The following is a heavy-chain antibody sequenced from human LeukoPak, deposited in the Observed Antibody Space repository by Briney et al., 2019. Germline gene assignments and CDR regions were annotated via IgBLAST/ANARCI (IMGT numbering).Heavy chain of an antibody. CDR1: GYTFTGYY. J-gene: IGHJ5*02. CDR2: INPNSGGT. CDR3: ARRGVCSGGSCRGSNNWFDP. Sequence: GGSVKVSCKASGYTFTGYYMHWGRQAPGQGLEWMGWINPNSGGTNSAQKFQGRVTMTRETSISTAYMELSSLRSEDTAVYYCARRGVCSGGSCRGSNNWFDPWGQGTLVTVSS. D-gene: IGHD2-15*01. V-gene: IGHV1-2*02.